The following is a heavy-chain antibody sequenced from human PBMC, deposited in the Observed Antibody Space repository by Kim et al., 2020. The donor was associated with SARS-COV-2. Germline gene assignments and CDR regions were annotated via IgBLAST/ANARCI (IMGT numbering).Heavy chain of an antibody. CDR3: ARGEAPDNCYKVFDY. J-gene: IGHJ4*02. V-gene: IGHV3-23*01. D-gene: IGHD1-20*01. Sequence: ADSVKGRFTIDRDKARNTLYLQMNSLRAEDTALYYCARGEAPDNCYKVFDYWGQGSLVTVSS.